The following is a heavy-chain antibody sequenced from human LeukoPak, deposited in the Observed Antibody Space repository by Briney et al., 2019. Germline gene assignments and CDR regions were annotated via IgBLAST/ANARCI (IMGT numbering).Heavy chain of an antibody. CDR2: IYYSGST. V-gene: IGHV4-39*01. CDR1: GGSISSSSYY. Sequence: SETLSLTCTVSGGSISSSSYYWGWIRQPPGKGLEWIGSIYYSGSTYYNPSLKSRVAISVDTSKNQFSLKLSSVTAADTAVYYCVRGATYYDILSGYYNVPFDYWGQGTLVTVSS. CDR3: VRGATYYDILSGYYNVPFDY. D-gene: IGHD3-9*01. J-gene: IGHJ4*02.